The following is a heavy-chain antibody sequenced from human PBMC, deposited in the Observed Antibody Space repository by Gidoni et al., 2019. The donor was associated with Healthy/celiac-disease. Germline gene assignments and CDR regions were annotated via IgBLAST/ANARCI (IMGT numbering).Heavy chain of an antibody. Sequence: EVQLLESGGGLVQPGGSLRLYCAASGFPFSSYAMSWVRQAPGKGLEWVSAMSGSGGSTYYADSVKGRFTISRDNSKNTLYLQMNSLRAEDTAVYYGAKGAARPGGYWGQGTLVTVSS. V-gene: IGHV3-23*01. CDR1: GFPFSSYA. D-gene: IGHD6-6*01. CDR3: AKGAARPGGY. CDR2: MSGSGGST. J-gene: IGHJ4*02.